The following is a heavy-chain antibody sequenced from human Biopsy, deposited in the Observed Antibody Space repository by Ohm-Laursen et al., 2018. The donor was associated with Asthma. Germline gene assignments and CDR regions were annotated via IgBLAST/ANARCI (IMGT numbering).Heavy chain of an antibody. Sequence: SQTLSLTRTVSGGSITSSSYYWGWIRQPPGKGMEWIGSMYHSGSPYYHPSLKSRATISVDTSKNQLSLKMSSVTAADTAVYFCVRHQYSSSWSTFDYWGQGALVTVSS. CDR1: GGSITSSSYY. J-gene: IGHJ4*02. D-gene: IGHD3-22*01. CDR2: MYHSGSP. V-gene: IGHV4-39*01. CDR3: VRHQYSSSWSTFDY.